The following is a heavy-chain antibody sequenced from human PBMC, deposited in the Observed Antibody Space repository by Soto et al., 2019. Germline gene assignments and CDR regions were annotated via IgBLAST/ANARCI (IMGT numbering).Heavy chain of an antibody. V-gene: IGHV3-30*14. J-gene: IGHJ5*02. D-gene: IGHD6-13*01. CDR1: GFTFRSFT. Sequence: PGGSLRLSCAASGFTFRSFTMNWVRQAPGKGLEWVAVISSDGATKYVADSLKGRFTISRDNFESTMSLQMNNLRPEDTALYYCARSSVHTAAAGRLDLWGPGTLVTVSS. CDR3: ARSSVHTAAAGRLDL. CDR2: ISSDGATK.